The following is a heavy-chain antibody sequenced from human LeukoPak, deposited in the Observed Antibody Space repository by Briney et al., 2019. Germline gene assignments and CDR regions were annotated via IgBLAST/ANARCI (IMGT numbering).Heavy chain of an antibody. CDR1: GFTFSDYY. CDR3: ARADRRYCSSTSCYSIDY. J-gene: IGHJ4*02. CDR2: ISSSGSTI. D-gene: IGHD2-2*01. V-gene: IGHV3-11*04. Sequence: GGSLRLSCAASGFTFSDYYMSWIRQAPGKGLEWVSYISSSGSTIYYADSVKGRFTISRDNAKNSLYLQMNSLRAEDTAVYYCARADRRYCSSTSCYSIDYWGQGTLVTVSS.